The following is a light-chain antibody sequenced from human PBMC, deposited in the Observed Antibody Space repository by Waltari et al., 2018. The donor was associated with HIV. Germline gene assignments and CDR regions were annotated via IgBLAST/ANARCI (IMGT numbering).Light chain of an antibody. CDR2: EHN. CDR3: QSYDSITWV. CDR1: GGSIASNY. Sequence: NFMLTQPHSVSESPGKTVTISCTGSGGSIASNYVQWYQQRPGSAPTTVIYEHNQRPSGLPDRFSGSIDSSSNSASLTISGLKTEDEADYYCQSYDSITWVFGGGTKLTVL. J-gene: IGLJ3*02. V-gene: IGLV6-57*02.